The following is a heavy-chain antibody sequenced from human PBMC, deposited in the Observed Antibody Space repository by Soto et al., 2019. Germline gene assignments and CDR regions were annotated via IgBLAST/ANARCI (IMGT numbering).Heavy chain of an antibody. CDR1: GFTFSSYG. CDR2: IWYDGSNK. D-gene: IGHD1-26*01. V-gene: IGHV3-33*01. CDR3: AREARATTVHFDY. Sequence: GGSLRLSCAASGFTFSSYGMHWVRQAPGKGLEWVAVIWYDGSNKYYADSVKGRFTISRDNSKNTLYLQMNSLRAEDTAVYYCAREARATTVHFDYWGQGTLVTVSS. J-gene: IGHJ4*02.